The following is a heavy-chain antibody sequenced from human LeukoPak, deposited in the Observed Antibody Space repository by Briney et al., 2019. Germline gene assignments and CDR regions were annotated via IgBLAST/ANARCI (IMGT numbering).Heavy chain of an antibody. Sequence: NPGGSLRLSCAASGFTFTNAWMSWVRQAPGKGLEWVARIESYSDGGTADYAAPVKGRFTISRDDVKNTLFLQMNSLKTEDSAVYYCTESHLWGSYYVFDFWGQGTLVTVSS. V-gene: IGHV3-15*04. CDR1: GFTFTNAW. D-gene: IGHD1-26*01. CDR3: TESHLWGSYYVFDF. CDR2: IESYSDGGTA. J-gene: IGHJ4*02.